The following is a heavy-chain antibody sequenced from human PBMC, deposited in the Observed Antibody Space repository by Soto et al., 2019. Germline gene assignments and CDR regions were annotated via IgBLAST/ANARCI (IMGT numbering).Heavy chain of an antibody. CDR2: IKSKNDGGTT. V-gene: IGHV3-15*07. CDR1: GFGFTNSW. CDR3: TSAGQYCTTTTCKAY. Sequence: VQVVESGGGLVQPGGSLRLSCAASGFGFTNSWMNWVRQAPGKGLDWVGLIKSKNDGGTTDYAAPVQGRLTISRGDSTTTIYLQMHSLKTEDTAVYYCTSAGQYCTTTTCKAYWGQGTPVTVSS. J-gene: IGHJ4*02. D-gene: IGHD2-2*01.